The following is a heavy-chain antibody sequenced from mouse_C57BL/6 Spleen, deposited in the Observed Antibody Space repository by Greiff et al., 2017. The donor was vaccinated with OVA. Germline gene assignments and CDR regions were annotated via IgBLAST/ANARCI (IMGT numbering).Heavy chain of an antibody. Sequence: DVKLQESGPGLVKPSQSLSLTCSVTGYSITSGYYWNWIRQFPGNKLEWKGYISYDGSNNYNPSLKNRISITRDTSKNQFFLKLNSVTTEDTATYYCARVTGPFDYWGQGTTLTVSS. CDR3: ARVTGPFDY. D-gene: IGHD4-1*01. CDR1: GYSITSGYY. J-gene: IGHJ2*01. V-gene: IGHV3-6*01. CDR2: ISYDGSN.